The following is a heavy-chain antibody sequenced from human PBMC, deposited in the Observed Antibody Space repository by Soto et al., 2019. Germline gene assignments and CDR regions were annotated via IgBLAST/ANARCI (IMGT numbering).Heavy chain of an antibody. CDR3: AREGPLLAKMFDY. CDR2: TNPNGTYT. CDR1: GYTFTSNY. D-gene: IGHD1-26*01. V-gene: IGHV1-46*01. J-gene: IGHJ4*02. Sequence: QVQLVQSGAEVKKPGASVKVSCKASGYTFTSNYMHWVRQAPGQGLEWMGATNPNGTYTVYAQRFQGRLTMTRDTSTSTVYMELSSLTSDDTAVYYCAREGPLLAKMFDYWGQGTLVTVSS.